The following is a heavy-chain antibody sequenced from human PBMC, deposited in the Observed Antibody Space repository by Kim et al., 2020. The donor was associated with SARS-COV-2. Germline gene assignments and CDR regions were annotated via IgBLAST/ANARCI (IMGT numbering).Heavy chain of an antibody. CDR2: INHSGST. CDR3: ARGSVDYIWGSYPLKHLFDY. D-gene: IGHD3-16*01. Sequence: SETLSLTCAVYGGSFSGYYWSWIRQPPGKGLEWIGEINHSGSTNYNPSLKSRVTISVDTSKNQFSLKLSSVTAADTAVYYCARGSVDYIWGSYPLKHLFDYWGQGTLVTVSS. V-gene: IGHV4-34*01. CDR1: GGSFSGYY. J-gene: IGHJ4*02.